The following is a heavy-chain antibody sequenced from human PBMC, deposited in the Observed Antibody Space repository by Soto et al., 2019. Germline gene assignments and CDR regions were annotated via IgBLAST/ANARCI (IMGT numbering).Heavy chain of an antibody. CDR3: AKQWSEWTAHFDY. J-gene: IGHJ4*02. CDR2: ISYDGTDE. CDR1: GFSFSSYG. D-gene: IGHD2-15*01. V-gene: IGHV3-30*18. Sequence: QVQLVESGGGVVQPGRSLRLSSAASGFSFSSYGMHWVRQAPGKGRELVAMISYDGTDEYYADSLKGRFTISSNNSKKAECLEMNRVDTENTAVHYWAKQWSEWTAHFDYWGKGTLATSSP.